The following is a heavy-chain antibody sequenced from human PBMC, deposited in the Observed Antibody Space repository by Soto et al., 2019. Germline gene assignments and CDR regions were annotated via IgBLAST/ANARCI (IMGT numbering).Heavy chain of an antibody. Sequence: QVQLQQWGAGLLKPSETLSLTCAVYGGSFSGYYWSWIRQPPGKGLEWIGEINHSGSTNYNPSLKSRVTISVDTSKNQFSLKLSSVTAADTAMYYCARARTTSFAFDIWGQGTMVTVSS. D-gene: IGHD1-1*01. CDR3: ARARTTSFAFDI. V-gene: IGHV4-34*01. J-gene: IGHJ3*02. CDR1: GGSFSGYY. CDR2: INHSGST.